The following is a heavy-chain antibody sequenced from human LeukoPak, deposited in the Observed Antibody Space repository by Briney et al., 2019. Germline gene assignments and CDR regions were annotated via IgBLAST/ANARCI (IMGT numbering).Heavy chain of an antibody. Sequence: SETLSLTCAVYGGSFSGYYWSWIRQPPGKGLEWIGEINHSGSTNYNPSLKSRVTISVDTSKSQFSLKLSSVTAADTAVYYCARGVRRWLQLGFDYWGQGTLVTVSS. D-gene: IGHD5-24*01. CDR2: INHSGST. J-gene: IGHJ4*02. V-gene: IGHV4-34*01. CDR1: GGSFSGYY. CDR3: ARGVRRWLQLGFDY.